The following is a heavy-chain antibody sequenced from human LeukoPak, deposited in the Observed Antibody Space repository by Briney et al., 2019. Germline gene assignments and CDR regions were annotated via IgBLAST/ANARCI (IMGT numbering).Heavy chain of an antibody. CDR2: IRYDGSNK. CDR3: AKDQGGVSSGYYYVFDY. J-gene: IGHJ4*02. CDR1: GFTFSSYG. Sequence: PGGSLRLSCAASGFTFSSYGMHWVRQAPGKGLEWVAFIRYDGSNKYYADSVKGRFTISRDNAKNSLYLQMNSLRAEDTAVYYCAKDQGGVSSGYYYVFDYWGQGTLVTVTS. D-gene: IGHD3-22*01. V-gene: IGHV3-30*02.